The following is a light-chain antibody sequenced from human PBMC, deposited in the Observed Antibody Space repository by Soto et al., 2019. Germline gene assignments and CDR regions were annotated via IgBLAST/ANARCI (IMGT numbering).Light chain of an antibody. CDR3: QHYNELPLT. CDR1: QSVSTN. J-gene: IGKJ4*01. V-gene: IGKV3-15*01. CDR2: GAS. Sequence: EVVMTQSPATLSVSPGERATLSCRASQSVSTNLAWYQHKPGQGPRLLIFGASTRAIGIPARFSGSGSGTDFTLTISSLQSEDFAVYYCQHYNELPLTFGGGTKVDIK.